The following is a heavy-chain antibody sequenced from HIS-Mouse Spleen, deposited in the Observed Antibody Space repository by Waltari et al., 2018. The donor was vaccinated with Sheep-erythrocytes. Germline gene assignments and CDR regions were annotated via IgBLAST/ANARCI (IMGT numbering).Heavy chain of an antibody. Sequence: EVQLLESGGGLVQPGGSLRLSCAASGCTLSSDAMSRFRQAPGKGLGWVSAISGSGGSTYYADSVKGRFTISRDNSKNTLYLQMNSLRAEDTAVYYCAKRRTGDGGLDYWGQGTLVTVSS. V-gene: IGHV3-23*01. CDR2: ISGSGGST. J-gene: IGHJ4*02. CDR1: GCTLSSDA. CDR3: AKRRTGDGGLDY. D-gene: IGHD7-27*01.